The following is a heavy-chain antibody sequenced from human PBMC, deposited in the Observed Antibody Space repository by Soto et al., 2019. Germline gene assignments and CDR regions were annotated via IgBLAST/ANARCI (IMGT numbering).Heavy chain of an antibody. J-gene: IGHJ6*03. CDR3: AKAGYGSGSYSNYYYYMDV. D-gene: IGHD3-10*01. V-gene: IGHV3-23*01. CDR1: GFTFSSYA. CDR2: ISGSGGST. Sequence: EVQLLESGGGLVQPGGSLRLSCAASGFTFSSYAMSWVRQAPGKGLEWVSAISGSGGSTYYADSAKGRFTISRDNSKNTLYLQMNSLRAEDTAVYYCAKAGYGSGSYSNYYYYMDVWGKGTTVTVSS.